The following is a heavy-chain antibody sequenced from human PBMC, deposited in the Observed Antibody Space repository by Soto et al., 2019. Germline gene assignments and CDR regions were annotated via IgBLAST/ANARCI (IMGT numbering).Heavy chain of an antibody. CDR2: ISSSSSYI. CDR1: GFTFSSYS. Sequence: EVQLVESGGGLVKPGGSLRLSCAASGFTFSSYSMNWVRQAPGKGLEWVSSISSSSSYIYYADSVKGRFTISRDNAKNSLYLQMNSLRAEDTAVYYCARIGTLIAAAIDYWGQGTLVTVSS. CDR3: ARIGTLIAAAIDY. D-gene: IGHD6-13*01. J-gene: IGHJ4*02. V-gene: IGHV3-21*01.